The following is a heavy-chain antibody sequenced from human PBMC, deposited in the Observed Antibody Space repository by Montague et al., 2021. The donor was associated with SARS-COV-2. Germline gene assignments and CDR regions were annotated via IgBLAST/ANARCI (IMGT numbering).Heavy chain of an antibody. D-gene: IGHD3-10*01. CDR3: ARLGDGVVPSPILGVGPYYSYYCMDV. V-gene: IGHV4-34*01. J-gene: IGHJ6*03. CDR2: INHGGST. Sequence: SETLSLTCAVHGTSFSGYYWNWIRQPPGKGLEWIGEINHGGSTNYNPSLKSRVTISADTSKNKFSLKLTSVAAADTAVYYCARLGDGVVPSPILGVGPYYSYYCMDVWGKGTTVTVSS. CDR1: GTSFSGYY.